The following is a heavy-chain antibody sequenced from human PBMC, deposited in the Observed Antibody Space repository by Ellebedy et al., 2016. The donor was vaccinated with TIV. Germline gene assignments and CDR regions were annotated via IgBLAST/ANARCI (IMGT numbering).Heavy chain of an antibody. J-gene: IGHJ4*02. CDR1: GFTFSSYW. CDR3: AGEVGARQINS. D-gene: IGHD1-26*01. V-gene: IGHV3-74*01. CDR2: INSDGSST. Sequence: GESLKISCAASGFTFSSYWMHWVRQAPGKGLVWVSRINSDGSSTSYADSVKGRFTISRDNSKNTLYLQMNSLRVEDTAVYYCAGEVGARQINSWGQGTQVTVSS.